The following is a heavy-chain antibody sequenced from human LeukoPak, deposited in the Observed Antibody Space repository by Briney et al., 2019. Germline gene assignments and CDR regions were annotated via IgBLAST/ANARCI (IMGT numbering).Heavy chain of an antibody. CDR2: INHSGST. V-gene: IGHV4-34*01. Sequence: PSETLSLTCAVYGGSFSGYYWSWIRQPPGKGLEWIGEINHSGSTNYNPSLKSRVTISVDTSKNQFSLKLSSVTAADTAVYYCARAKRSGSYSPLDYWGQGTLVTVSS. CDR1: GGSFSGYY. J-gene: IGHJ4*02. CDR3: ARAKRSGSYSPLDY. D-gene: IGHD3-10*01.